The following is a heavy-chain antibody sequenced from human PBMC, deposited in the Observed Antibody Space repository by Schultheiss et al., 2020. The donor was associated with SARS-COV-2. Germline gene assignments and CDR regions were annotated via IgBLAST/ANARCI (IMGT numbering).Heavy chain of an antibody. J-gene: IGHJ4*01. Sequence: GGSLRLSCAASGFTFSNAWMSWVRQAPGKGLEWVGRIKSKTDGGTTDYAAPVKGRFTISRDDSKNTLYLQMNSLKTEDTAVYYCTTDSTVTNDGHPIDYWGHGTLVTVSS. CDR2: IKSKTDGGTT. D-gene: IGHD4-17*01. CDR1: GFTFSNAW. CDR3: TTDSTVTNDGHPIDY. V-gene: IGHV3-15*01.